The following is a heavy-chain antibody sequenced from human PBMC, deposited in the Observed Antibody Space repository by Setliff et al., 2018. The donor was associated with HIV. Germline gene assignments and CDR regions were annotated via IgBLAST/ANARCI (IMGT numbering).Heavy chain of an antibody. D-gene: IGHD6-6*01. Sequence: PSETLSLTCSVSGGSFSGYYWSWIRQPPGKGLEWIGYIYIYNSGSTNYNPSLTSRVTISVDTSRNQFSLKLTSVTAADTAIYYCARHSSSRRHDAFDIWGQGTMVTVSS. CDR3: ARHSSSRRHDAFDI. V-gene: IGHV4-59*01. J-gene: IGHJ3*02. CDR2: IYIYNSGST. CDR1: GGSFSGYY.